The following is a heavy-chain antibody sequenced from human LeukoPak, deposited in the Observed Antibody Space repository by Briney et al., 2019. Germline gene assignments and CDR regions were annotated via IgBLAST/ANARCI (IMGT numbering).Heavy chain of an antibody. Sequence: SETLSLTCTVSGYSISSGYCWGWVRQPPGKGLEWIGSICHSGSTYYNPSLKSRVTISVDTSKNQFSLKLSSVTAADTAVYYCASDYGSGSSYWGQGTLVTVSS. J-gene: IGHJ4*02. D-gene: IGHD3-10*01. CDR2: ICHSGST. V-gene: IGHV4-38-2*02. CDR1: GYSISSGYC. CDR3: ASDYGSGSSY.